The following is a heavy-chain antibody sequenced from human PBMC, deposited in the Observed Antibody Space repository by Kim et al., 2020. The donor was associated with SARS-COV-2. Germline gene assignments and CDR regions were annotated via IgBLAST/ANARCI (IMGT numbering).Heavy chain of an antibody. CDR2: IYYSGST. CDR1: GGSISSSSYY. D-gene: IGHD2-2*01. J-gene: IGHJ5*02. V-gene: IGHV4-39*01. CDR3: ARGVPAAISVWFDP. Sequence: SETLSLTCTVSGGSISSSSYYWGWIRQPPGKGLEWIGSIYYSGSTYYNPSLKSRVTISVDTSKNQFSLKLSSVTAADTAVYYCARGVPAAISVWFDPWGQGTLVTVSS.